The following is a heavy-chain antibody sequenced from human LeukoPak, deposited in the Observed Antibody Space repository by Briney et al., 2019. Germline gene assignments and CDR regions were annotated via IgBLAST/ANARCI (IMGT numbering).Heavy chain of an antibody. CDR2: INHSGST. J-gene: IGHJ4*02. D-gene: IGHD3-22*01. Sequence: SETLSLTCAVYGGSFSGYYCYWIRQPPGKGLEWIGEINHSGSTNYNPSLKSRVTISVDTSKNQFYLKLRSVTAADTAVYYCARVPEYYDSSFFVYWGQGTLVTVSS. CDR1: GGSFSGYY. V-gene: IGHV4-34*01. CDR3: ARVPEYYDSSFFVY.